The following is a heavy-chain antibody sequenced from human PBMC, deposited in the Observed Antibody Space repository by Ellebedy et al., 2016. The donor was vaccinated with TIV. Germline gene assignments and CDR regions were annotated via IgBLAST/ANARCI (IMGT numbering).Heavy chain of an antibody. CDR2: IIHSGST. V-gene: IGHV4-34*12. Sequence: SETLSLTCAVYGGSFSGYYWSWIRQPPGKGLEWIGEIIHSGSTNYSPSLKSRVTISVDTSKKQFSLKLSSVTAADTAVYYCARNFDLWGRGTLVTVSS. J-gene: IGHJ2*01. CDR3: ARNFDL. CDR1: GGSFSGYY.